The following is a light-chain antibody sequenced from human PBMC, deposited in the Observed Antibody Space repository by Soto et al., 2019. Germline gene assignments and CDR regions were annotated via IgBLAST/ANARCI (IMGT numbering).Light chain of an antibody. V-gene: IGKV1-5*01. J-gene: IGKJ1*01. CDR1: QSIGNW. CDR2: AAS. Sequence: IRMTQSPSAQSASVGDRVTITCRASQSIGNWLAWYQQKPGRGPKLLIYAASTLQSGVPSRFSGSGSGTEFTLTISSLQPDDFATYYCQQYDSYSATSGQGTKVDIK. CDR3: QQYDSYSAT.